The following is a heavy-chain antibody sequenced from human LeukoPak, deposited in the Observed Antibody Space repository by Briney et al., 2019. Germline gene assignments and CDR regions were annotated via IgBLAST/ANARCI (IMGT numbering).Heavy chain of an antibody. CDR1: SGSISTSNYY. Sequence: PSETLSLTCTVSSGSISTSNYYWSWIRQPPGKGLEWIGEINHSGSTNYNPSLKSRVTISVDTSKNQFSLKLSSVTAADTAVYYCARGLYYGSGSRSFNRWGRKNWFDPWGQGTLVTVSS. J-gene: IGHJ5*02. CDR3: ARGLYYGSGSRSFNRWGRKNWFDP. CDR2: INHSGST. V-gene: IGHV4-39*07. D-gene: IGHD3-10*01.